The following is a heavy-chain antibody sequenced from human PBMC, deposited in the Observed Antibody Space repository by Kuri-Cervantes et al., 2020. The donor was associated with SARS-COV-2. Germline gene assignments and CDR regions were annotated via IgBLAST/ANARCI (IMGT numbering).Heavy chain of an antibody. J-gene: IGHJ6*02. CDR1: GYTFTSYG. V-gene: IGHV1-18*01. CDR3: AGLGYCSGGSCYYYYYGMDV. CDR2: ISAYNGNT. Sequence: ASVKVSCKASGYTFTSYGISWVRQAPGQGLEWMGWISAYNGNTNYAQKLQGRVTITADESTSTAYMELSSLRSEDTAVYYCAGLGYCSGGSCYYYYYGMDVWGQGTTVTVSS. D-gene: IGHD2-15*01.